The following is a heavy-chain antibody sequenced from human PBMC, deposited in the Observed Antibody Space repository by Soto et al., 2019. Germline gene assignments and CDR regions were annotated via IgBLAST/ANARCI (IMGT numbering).Heavy chain of an antibody. V-gene: IGHV3-48*02. D-gene: IGHD5-18*01. J-gene: IGHJ4*02. CDR1: GFSFRSYS. CDR3: AREDRGSYGVLDY. CDR2: ISSSTSTI. Sequence: WGSLRLSCAASGFSFRSYSMNWVRQAPGKGLEWISYISSSTSTIYYADSVKGRFTISRDTAKNSLYLQMNSLRDEDTAIYYCAREDRGSYGVLDYWGQGTLVTVSS.